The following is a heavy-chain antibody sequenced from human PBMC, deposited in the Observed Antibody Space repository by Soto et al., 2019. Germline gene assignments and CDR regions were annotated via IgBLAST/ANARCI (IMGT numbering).Heavy chain of an antibody. D-gene: IGHD6-13*01. Sequence: PGGSLRLSCAASGFAFGDYVVHWARQAPGKGLEWVSGITWNTGRIGYADSVKGRFSISRDNAKSALYLQMNSLRPEDTAFYYCVKDSTDAWYGYFDFWGQGTLVTVSS. CDR3: VKDSTDAWYGYFDF. CDR2: ITWNTGRI. J-gene: IGHJ4*02. CDR1: GFAFGDYV. V-gene: IGHV3-9*01.